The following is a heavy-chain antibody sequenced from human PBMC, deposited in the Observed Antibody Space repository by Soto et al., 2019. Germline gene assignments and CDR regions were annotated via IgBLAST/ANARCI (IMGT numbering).Heavy chain of an antibody. CDR1: GFTFSSYA. D-gene: IGHD2-15*01. CDR2: ISGSGGST. CDR3: AKKGLGYCSGGSCYPHDY. V-gene: IGHV3-23*01. J-gene: IGHJ4*02. Sequence: EVQLLESGGGLVQPGGSLRLSCAASGFTFSSYAMSWVRQAPGKGLEWVSAISGSGGSTYYADSVKGRFTISRDNSKNTLYLQMXSLRAEDTAVYYCAKKGLGYCSGGSCYPHDYWGQGTLVTVSS.